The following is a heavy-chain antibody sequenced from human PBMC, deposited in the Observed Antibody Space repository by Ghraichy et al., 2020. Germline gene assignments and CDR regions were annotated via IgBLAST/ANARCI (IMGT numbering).Heavy chain of an antibody. V-gene: IGHV3-7*01. CDR2: IKKDGSEK. Sequence: ANIKKDGSEKYYVDSVKGRFTISRDNAKNSLYLEMNSLRAEDTAVYYCARDLGGGWYFDYWGQGVLVFVSS. D-gene: IGHD6-19*01. J-gene: IGHJ4*02. CDR3: ARDLGGGWYFDY.